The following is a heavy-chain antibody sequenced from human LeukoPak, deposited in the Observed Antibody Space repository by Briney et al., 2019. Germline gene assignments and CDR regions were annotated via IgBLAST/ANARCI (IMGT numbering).Heavy chain of an antibody. D-gene: IGHD3-10*01. V-gene: IGHV4-39*01. CDR2: IYYSGST. Sequence: PSETLSLTCTVSGGSISSSSYYWGWLRQPPGKGLEWIGSIYYSGSTYYHPSLKSRVTISVDTSKNQFSLKLSSVTAADTALYYCARQRSTFYAGSRTYYRGRFDPWGQGTPVTVSS. J-gene: IGHJ5*02. CDR3: ARQRSTFYAGSRTYYRGRFDP. CDR1: GGSISSSSYY.